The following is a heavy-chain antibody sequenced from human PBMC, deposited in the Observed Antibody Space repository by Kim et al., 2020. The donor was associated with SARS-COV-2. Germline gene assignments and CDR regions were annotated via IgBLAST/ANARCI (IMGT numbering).Heavy chain of an antibody. V-gene: IGHV5-51*01. CDR2: THPGDSDT. CDR3: ARREALRSGSYTFYHFDY. D-gene: IGHD3-10*01. J-gene: IGHJ4*02. Sequence: GASLKISCKGSGYSISNYWIGWVRQMPGKGLEWMGITHPGDSDTRYSPSFQGQVTISADKSVSTAYLQWSSLKASDTAMYYCARREALRSGSYTFYHFDYWGQGTPVTVSS. CDR1: GYSISNYW.